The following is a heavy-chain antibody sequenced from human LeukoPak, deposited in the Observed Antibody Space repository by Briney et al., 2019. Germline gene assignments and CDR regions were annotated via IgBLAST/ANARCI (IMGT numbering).Heavy chain of an antibody. CDR2: IHYTGST. J-gene: IGHJ4*02. CDR3: ARDAKYYYGSRTYFFFEY. CDR1: GDSISSGSYY. D-gene: IGHD3-10*01. Sequence: SETLSLTCTVSGDSISSGSYYWGWIRQPPGKGLEWIGSIHYTGSTNYNPSLKSRVTISVDTSKNQFSLKVSSVTAADTAIYYCARDAKYYYGSRTYFFFEYWGQGTLLSVSS. V-gene: IGHV4-39*07.